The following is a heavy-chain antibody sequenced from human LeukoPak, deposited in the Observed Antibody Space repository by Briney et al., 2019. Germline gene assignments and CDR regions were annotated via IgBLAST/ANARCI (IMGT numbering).Heavy chain of an antibody. D-gene: IGHD3-3*01. J-gene: IGHJ4*02. CDR2: INHSGST. V-gene: IGHV4-34*01. Sequence: SETLSLTCAVYGGSFSGYYWSWIRQPPGKGLEWIGEINHSGSTNCNPSLKSRVTVSVDTSKNQFSLKLSSVTAADTAVYYCARGRGYVLRFLEWLFWGQGTLVTVSS. CDR1: GGSFSGYY. CDR3: ARGRGYVLRFLEWLF.